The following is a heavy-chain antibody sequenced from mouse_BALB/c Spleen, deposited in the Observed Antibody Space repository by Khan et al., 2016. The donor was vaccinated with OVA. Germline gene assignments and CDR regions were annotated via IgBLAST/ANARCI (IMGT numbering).Heavy chain of an antibody. J-gene: IGHJ3*01. D-gene: IGHD2-2*01. CDR2: IDPFSGGT. CDR3: TKHVYVAWFTY. V-gene: IGHV1S135*01. Sequence: EVQLQESGPELMKPGASVKISCKASGYSFTSYYIHWVMQSHGTSLEWMGYIDPFSGGTTYNQKFKGEATLTVDKSSSTAYIHTSNLASEDSAVYYCTKHVYVAWFTYWGQGTLVTVSA. CDR1: GYSFTSYY.